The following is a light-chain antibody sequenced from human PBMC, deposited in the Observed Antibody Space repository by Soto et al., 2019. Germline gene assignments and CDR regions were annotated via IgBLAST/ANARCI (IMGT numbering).Light chain of an antibody. CDR3: QQYYTTPRT. CDR2: WAS. J-gene: IGKJ1*01. Sequence: DFVVTQSPKSLAVTLGGRATINCKSSQSLLYTSKNKNYLAWYQQKPGQHPKLIIYWASTRESGVPDRFTGSGSGTDFTLTISNLQAEDAAVYYCQQYYTTPRTFGQGTKVEI. CDR1: QSLLYTSKNKNY. V-gene: IGKV4-1*01.